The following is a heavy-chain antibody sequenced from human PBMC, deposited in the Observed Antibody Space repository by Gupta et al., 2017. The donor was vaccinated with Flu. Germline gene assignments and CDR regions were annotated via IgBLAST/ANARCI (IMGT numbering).Heavy chain of an antibody. V-gene: IGHV1-24*01. CDR1: GYTLTELS. CDR2: FDPEDGET. Sequence: QVQLVQSGAEVKKPGASVKVSCKVSGYTLTELSMHWVRQAPGKGLEWMGGFDPEDGETIYAQKFQGRVTMTEDTSTDTAYMELSSLRSEDTAVYYCATGPITMVRGVIIRRYYFDYWGQGTLVTVSS. D-gene: IGHD3-10*01. CDR3: ATGPITMVRGVIIRRYYFDY. J-gene: IGHJ4*02.